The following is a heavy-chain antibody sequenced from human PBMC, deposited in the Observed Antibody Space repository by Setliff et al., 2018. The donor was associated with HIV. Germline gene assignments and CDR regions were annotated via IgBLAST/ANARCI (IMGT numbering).Heavy chain of an antibody. J-gene: IGHJ4*02. D-gene: IGHD3-16*01. CDR2: VYYSGTT. Sequence: SETLSLTCSVSSGSISSTSSYWGWIRQPPGKGLEWIVSVYYSGTTYYNPSLKSRVTISVDTSKNQFSLKLSSVTAADTAVYYCARDLLGTWGGWGQGTLVTV. CDR1: SGSISSTSSY. CDR3: ARDLLGTWGG. V-gene: IGHV4-39*07.